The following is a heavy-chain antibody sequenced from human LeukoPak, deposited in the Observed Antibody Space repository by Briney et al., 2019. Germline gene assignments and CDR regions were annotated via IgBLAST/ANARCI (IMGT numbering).Heavy chain of an antibody. CDR2: INSDGTST. CDR3: ARGDRDLYCSSTSCYPVL. J-gene: IGHJ4*02. D-gene: IGHD2-2*01. CDR1: RFAFSSYW. V-gene: IGHV3-74*01. Sequence: TGGSLRLSCAASRFAFSSYWMHWVRQGPGKGLVWVSCINSDGTSTSYADSVKGRFTISRDNAKNTLYLQMNSLRAEDTAVYYCARGDRDLYCSSTSCYPVLGGQGTLVTVSS.